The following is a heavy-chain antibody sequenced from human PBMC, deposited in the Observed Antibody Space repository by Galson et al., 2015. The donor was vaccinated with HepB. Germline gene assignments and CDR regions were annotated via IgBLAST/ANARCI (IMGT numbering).Heavy chain of an antibody. CDR2: ISYDGSNK. Sequence: SLRLSCAASGFTFSSYGMHWVRQAPGKGLEWVAVISYDGSNKYYADSVKGRFTISRDNSKNTLYLQMNSLRAEDTAEYYCAKDPLPMVRGVINFDPWGQGTLVTVSS. CDR3: AKDPLPMVRGVINFDP. V-gene: IGHV3-30*18. CDR1: GFTFSSYG. J-gene: IGHJ5*02. D-gene: IGHD3-10*01.